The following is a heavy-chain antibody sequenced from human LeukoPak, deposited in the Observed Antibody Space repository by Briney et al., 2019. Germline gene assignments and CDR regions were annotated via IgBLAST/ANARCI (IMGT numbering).Heavy chain of an antibody. CDR3: ARGLEPRLPTDAFDI. D-gene: IGHD1-1*01. V-gene: IGHV4-39*01. Sequence: SETLSLTCTVSGGSISSSSYYWGWIRQPPGKGLEWIGSIYYSGSTYYNPSLKSRVIISVDTSKNQFSLKLSSVTAADTAVYYCARGLEPRLPTDAFDIWGQGTMVTVSS. CDR1: GGSISSSSYY. CDR2: IYYSGST. J-gene: IGHJ3*02.